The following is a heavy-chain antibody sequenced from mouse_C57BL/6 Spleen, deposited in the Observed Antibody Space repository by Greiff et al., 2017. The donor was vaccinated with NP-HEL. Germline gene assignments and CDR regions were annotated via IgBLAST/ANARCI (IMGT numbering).Heavy chain of an antibody. D-gene: IGHD2-4*01. CDR2: ISSGSSTI. Sequence: VQLQESGGGLVKPGGSLKLSCAASGFTFSDYGMHWVRQAPEKGLEWVAYISSGSSTIYYADTVKGRFTISRDNAKNTLFLQMTSLRSEDKAMEYCAMARSIYYDYEEGYYFDYWGQGTTLTVSS. CDR1: GFTFSDYG. J-gene: IGHJ2*01. V-gene: IGHV5-17*01. CDR3: AMARSIYYDYEEGYYFDY.